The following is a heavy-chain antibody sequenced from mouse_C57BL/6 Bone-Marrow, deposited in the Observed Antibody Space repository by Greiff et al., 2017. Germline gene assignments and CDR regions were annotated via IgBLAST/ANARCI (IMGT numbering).Heavy chain of an antibody. CDR1: EYEFPSHD. D-gene: IGHD2-12*01. CDR2: INSDGGST. J-gene: IGHJ2*01. CDR3: ARQSTIPTSKDY. V-gene: IGHV5-2*01. Sequence: EVQVVESGGGLVQPGESLKLSCESNEYEFPSHDMSWVRKTPEKRLELVAAINSDGGSTYYPDTMERRFIISRDNSRKTLYLQMSSLRSEDTALYYCARQSTIPTSKDYWGQGTTLTVSS.